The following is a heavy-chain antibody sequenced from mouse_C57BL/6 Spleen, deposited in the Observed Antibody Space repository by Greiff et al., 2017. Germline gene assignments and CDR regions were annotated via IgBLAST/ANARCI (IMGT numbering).Heavy chain of an antibody. J-gene: IGHJ1*01. V-gene: IGHV5-9*01. CDR3: ARNTTVVAPWYFDV. D-gene: IGHD1-1*01. CDR1: GFTFSSYT. CDR2: ISGGGGNT. Sequence: DVKLVESGGGLVKPGGSLKLSCAASGFTFSSYTMSWVRQTPEKRLEWVATISGGGGNTYYPDSVKGRFTISRDNAKNTLYLQMSSLRSEDTALYYFARNTTVVAPWYFDVWGSGTTVTVSS.